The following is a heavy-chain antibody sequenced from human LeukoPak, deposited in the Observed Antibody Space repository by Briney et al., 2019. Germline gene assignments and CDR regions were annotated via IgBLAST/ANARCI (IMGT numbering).Heavy chain of an antibody. CDR2: INHSGST. V-gene: IGHV4-34*01. CDR3: ARTKYSRNSYYYYGMDV. D-gene: IGHD6-6*01. Sequence: PSETLSLTCAVYGGSFSGYYWSWIRQPPGKGLEWIGEINHSGSTNYNPSLKSRVTISVDTSKNQFSLKLSSVTAADTAVYYCARTKYSRNSYYYYGMDVWGQGTTVTVSS. J-gene: IGHJ6*02. CDR1: GGSFSGYY.